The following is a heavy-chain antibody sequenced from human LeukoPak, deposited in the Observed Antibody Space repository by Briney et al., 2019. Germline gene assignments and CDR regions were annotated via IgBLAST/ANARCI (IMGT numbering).Heavy chain of an antibody. CDR1: GGSFRGYY. Sequence: SETLSLTCAVYGGSFRGYYWSWIRQPPGKGLEWIGYIYYSGSTNYNPSLKSRVTISVDTSKNQFSLKLSSVTAADTAVYYCARDYDILTGFNWFDPWGQGTLVTVSS. V-gene: IGHV4-59*01. CDR3: ARDYDILTGFNWFDP. CDR2: IYYSGST. D-gene: IGHD3-9*01. J-gene: IGHJ5*02.